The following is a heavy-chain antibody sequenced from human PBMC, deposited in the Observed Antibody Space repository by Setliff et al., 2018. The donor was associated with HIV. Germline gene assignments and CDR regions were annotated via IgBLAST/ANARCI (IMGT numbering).Heavy chain of an antibody. J-gene: IGHJ3*01. CDR3: ARQDHSSVNTGSLYAFDV. CDR2: IEPSSGGT. Sequence: ASVKVSCKASGYTFTAYYIHWVRQAPGHELQLMGRIEPSSGGTNYIQKFQGRVTITRDTSIYTVYMELTGLTSDDTAVYYCARQDHSSVNTGSLYAFDVWGQGTMV. D-gene: IGHD2-8*02. CDR1: GYTFTAYY. V-gene: IGHV1-2*06.